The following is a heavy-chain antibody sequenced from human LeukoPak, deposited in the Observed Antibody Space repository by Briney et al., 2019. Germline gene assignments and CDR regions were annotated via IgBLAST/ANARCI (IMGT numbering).Heavy chain of an antibody. Sequence: PGGSLRLSGAASGFTFSNYWMSWVRQAPGKGLEWVANIKQDGSEKYYVDSVKGRFTISRDNAKNSLYLQMNSLRAEDTAVYYCARSQYYYDSSGYYHFDYWGQGTLVTVSS. CDR1: GFTFSNYW. CDR2: IKQDGSEK. V-gene: IGHV3-7*01. D-gene: IGHD3-22*01. J-gene: IGHJ4*02. CDR3: ARSQYYYDSSGYYHFDY.